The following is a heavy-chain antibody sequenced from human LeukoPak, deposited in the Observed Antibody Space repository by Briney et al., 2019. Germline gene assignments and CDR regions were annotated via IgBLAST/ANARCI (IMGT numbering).Heavy chain of an antibody. CDR2: IEQDGSER. Sequence: GGSLRLSCAASGFTFSTYWMSWVRQAPGKGLELVANIEQDGSERYYVDSVKGRFTISRDNAKNSLDLQRNSLRAEDTAVYYCARVMESSSEYYFDYWGQGTLVTVSS. CDR3: ARVMESSSEYYFDY. V-gene: IGHV3-7*05. D-gene: IGHD6-13*01. J-gene: IGHJ4*02. CDR1: GFTFSTYW.